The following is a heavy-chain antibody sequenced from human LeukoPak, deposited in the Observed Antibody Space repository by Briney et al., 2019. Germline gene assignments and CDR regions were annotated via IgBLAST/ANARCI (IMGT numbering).Heavy chain of an antibody. Sequence: PGGPVTLSCAASGFGFSYAWMRWVRQTPGKGPEWIGRIKRKSDGETTDYAAPVKGRFTISRDDSKNTLFLQMNSLKTEDTAFYYCTTAPSGYAYMNGWHLDYWGQGALVTVSS. CDR2: IKRKSDGETT. V-gene: IGHV3-15*01. CDR3: TTAPSGYAYMNGWHLDY. J-gene: IGHJ4*02. CDR1: GFGFSYAW. D-gene: IGHD5-18*01.